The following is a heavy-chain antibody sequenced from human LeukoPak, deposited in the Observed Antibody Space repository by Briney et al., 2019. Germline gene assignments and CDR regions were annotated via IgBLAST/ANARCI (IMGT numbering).Heavy chain of an antibody. J-gene: IGHJ5*02. D-gene: IGHD2-15*01. CDR3: AKVGANCSASACHGTWFDP. CDR2: VAYDGVNK. V-gene: IGHV3-30*18. CDR1: GLTFSSYG. Sequence: GGSLRLSCAVSGLTFSSYGFNWVRQAPGKGLEWVAVVAYDGVNKFYGDSVKGRFSLSRDNAKNTVYLQMSSLRVEDTGVYYCAKVGANCSASACHGTWFDPWGQGTVDPVSS.